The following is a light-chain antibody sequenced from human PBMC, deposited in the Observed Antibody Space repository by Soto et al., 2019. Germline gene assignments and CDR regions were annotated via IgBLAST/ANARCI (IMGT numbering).Light chain of an antibody. CDR3: QQYGSSPT. CDR1: QSLTRN. Sequence: EIVLTQSPATLSVSPGERVTLSCRASQSLTRNLAWYQHKPGQSPRLLIYGASARATGIPDRFSGSGSGTDFTLTISRLEPEDFAVYYCQQYGSSPTFGQGTKVDIK. J-gene: IGKJ1*01. V-gene: IGKV3-20*01. CDR2: GAS.